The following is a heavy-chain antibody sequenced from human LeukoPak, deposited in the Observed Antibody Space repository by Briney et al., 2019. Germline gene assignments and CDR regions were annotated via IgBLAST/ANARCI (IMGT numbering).Heavy chain of an antibody. CDR2: IYYSGST. J-gene: IGHJ5*02. V-gene: IGHV4-59*01. D-gene: IGHD3-22*01. Sequence: SESLSLTCTVSGGSISSYYWSWIRQPPGKGLEWIGYIYYSGSTNYNPSLKSRVTISVDTSKNQFSLKLSSVTAADTAVYYCAPPPYYYEANGYSVAWGQGTLVTVSS. CDR1: GGSISSYY. CDR3: APPPYYYEANGYSVA.